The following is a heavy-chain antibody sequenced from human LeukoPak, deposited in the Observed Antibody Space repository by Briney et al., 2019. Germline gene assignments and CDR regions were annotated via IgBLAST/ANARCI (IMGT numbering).Heavy chain of an antibody. CDR2: IYYSGST. CDR3: ARAPSAWMGGYQGH. V-gene: IGHV4-39*07. Sequence: SQTLPLTCTVSGGSSSSGTYYWGWIRQPPGKGLEWIGSIYYSGSTYYNPSLKSRVTISVDKSRNQFSLMLSAVTAADTAVYYCARAPSAWMGGYQGHWGQGTLVTVSS. D-gene: IGHD5-12*01. J-gene: IGHJ4*02. CDR1: GGSSSSGTYY.